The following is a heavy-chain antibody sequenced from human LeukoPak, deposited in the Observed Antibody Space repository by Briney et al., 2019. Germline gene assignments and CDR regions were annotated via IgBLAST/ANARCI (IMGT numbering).Heavy chain of an antibody. D-gene: IGHD6-13*01. CDR3: ARGGAAAARKRGIDY. CDR1: GFTFSTYA. V-gene: IGHV3-30*02. CDR2: IRYDGSNK. Sequence: GGSLRLSCAASGFTFSTYAMTWVRQAPGKGLEWVAFIRYDGSNKYYADSVKGRFTISRDNSKNTLYLQMNSLRAEDTAVYYCARGGAAAARKRGIDYWGQGTLVTVSS. J-gene: IGHJ4*02.